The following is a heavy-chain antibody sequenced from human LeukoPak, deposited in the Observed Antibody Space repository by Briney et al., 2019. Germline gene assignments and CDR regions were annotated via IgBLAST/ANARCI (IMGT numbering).Heavy chain of an antibody. CDR2: IYHSGST. CDR3: ARAVLVGATRSRWFDP. V-gene: IGHV4-38-2*02. Sequence: SETLSLTCTVSGYSISSGYYWGWIRQPPGKGLEWIGSIYHSGSTYYNPSLKSRVTISVDTSKNQFSLKLSSVTAADTAVYYCARAVLVGATRSRWFDPWGQGTLVTVSS. J-gene: IGHJ5*02. D-gene: IGHD1-26*01. CDR1: GYSISSGYY.